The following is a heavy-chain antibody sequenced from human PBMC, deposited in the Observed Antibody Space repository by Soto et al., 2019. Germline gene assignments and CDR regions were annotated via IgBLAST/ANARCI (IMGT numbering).Heavy chain of an antibody. J-gene: IGHJ5*01. CDR1: GGTFNRHV. CDR3: AREGDSSWFDS. CDR2: IIPILGSS. V-gene: IGHV1-69*01. Sequence: QVQLVQSGAEVKKPGSSVIVSCRASGGTFNRHVISWVRQAPGQGLEWMGGIIPILGSSNHARKFKGRVTISADASTGTAYMELSSLTSEDTAVYYCAREGDSSWFDSWGQGTLVTVSS. D-gene: IGHD2-21*01.